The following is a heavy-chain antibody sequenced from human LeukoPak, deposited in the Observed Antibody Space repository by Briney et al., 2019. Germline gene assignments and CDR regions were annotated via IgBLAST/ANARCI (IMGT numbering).Heavy chain of an antibody. CDR1: GYTFTSYG. J-gene: IGHJ5*02. Sequence: GASVKVSCKASGYTFTSYGISWVRQAPGQGLEWMGWISAFNGNTNYAQKLQGRVTMTTDTSTSTAYMELRSLRSDDTAVYYCARNSSGWYGDWFDPWGQGTLVTVSS. D-gene: IGHD6-19*01. CDR2: ISAFNGNT. CDR3: ARNSSGWYGDWFDP. V-gene: IGHV1-18*01.